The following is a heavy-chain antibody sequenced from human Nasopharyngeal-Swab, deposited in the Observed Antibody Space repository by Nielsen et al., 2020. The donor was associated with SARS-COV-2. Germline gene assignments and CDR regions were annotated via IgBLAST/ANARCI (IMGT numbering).Heavy chain of an antibody. J-gene: IGHJ3*02. CDR1: GYTFTGYD. CDR3: ARSLYYYVSSGYFSHAFDI. D-gene: IGHD3-22*01. V-gene: IGHV1-8*01. Sequence: ASVKVSCKASGYTFTGYDINWVRQATGQGLEWMGWMNPNSGNTGYAQKFQGRVTMTRNTSISTAYMELSRLRSEDTAVYYCARSLYYYVSSGYFSHAFDIWGQGTMVTVSS. CDR2: MNPNSGNT.